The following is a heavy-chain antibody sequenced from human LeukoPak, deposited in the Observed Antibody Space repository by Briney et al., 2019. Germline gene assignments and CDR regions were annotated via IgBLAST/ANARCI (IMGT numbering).Heavy chain of an antibody. V-gene: IGHV1-69*05. J-gene: IGHJ5*02. CDR1: GYTFTSYA. Sequence: GASVKVSCKASGYTFTSYAISWVRQAPGQGLEWMGGIIPIFGTANYAQKFQGRVTITTDESTSTAYMELSSLRSEDTAVYYCASVLMVYNNWFDPWGQGTLVTVSS. CDR2: IIPIFGTA. CDR3: ASVLMVYNNWFDP. D-gene: IGHD2-8*01.